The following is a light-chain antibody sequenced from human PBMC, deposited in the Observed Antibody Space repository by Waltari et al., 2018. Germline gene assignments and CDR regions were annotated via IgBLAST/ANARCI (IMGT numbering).Light chain of an antibody. CDR1: QSVRSN. V-gene: IGKV3-15*01. J-gene: IGKJ2*01. Sequence: EIVMAQSPATLSVSPGERATLSCRASQSVRSNLAWYQQKPGLAPRLLIHGASTRATGIPARFSGSGSGTEFTLTISSLQSEDFAVYYCQQYNNWPPYTFGQGTKLEIK. CDR3: QQYNNWPPYT. CDR2: GAS.